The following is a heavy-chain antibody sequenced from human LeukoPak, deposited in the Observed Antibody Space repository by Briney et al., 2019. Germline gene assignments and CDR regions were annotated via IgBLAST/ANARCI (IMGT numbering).Heavy chain of an antibody. J-gene: IGHJ4*02. Sequence: PGGSLRLSCAASGFTFSNAWMSWVRQAPGKGLEWVGRIKSKTDGGTTDYAAPVKGRFTISRDDSKDTLYLQMNSLKTEDTAVYYCTTKSMVLLWFGEAFDYWGQGTLVTVSP. CDR3: TTKSMVLLWFGEAFDY. CDR1: GFTFSNAW. CDR2: IKSKTDGGTT. D-gene: IGHD3-10*01. V-gene: IGHV3-15*01.